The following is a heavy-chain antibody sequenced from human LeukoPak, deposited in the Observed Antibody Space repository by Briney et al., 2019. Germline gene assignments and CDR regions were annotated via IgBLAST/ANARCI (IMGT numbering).Heavy chain of an antibody. V-gene: IGHV3-74*01. J-gene: IGHJ5*02. Sequence: GGSLRLSCAASGFTFSSYWMHWVRQAPGKGLVWVSRINSDGSSTSYADSVKGRFTISRDSAKNTLYLQMNSLRAEDTAVYYCASSIGRWELLGYNWFDPWGQGTLVTVSS. CDR2: INSDGSST. CDR1: GFTFSSYW. CDR3: ASSIGRWELLGYNWFDP. D-gene: IGHD1-26*01.